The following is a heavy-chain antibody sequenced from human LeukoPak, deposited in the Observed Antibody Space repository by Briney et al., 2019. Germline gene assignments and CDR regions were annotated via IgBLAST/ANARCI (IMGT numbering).Heavy chain of an antibody. CDR3: ARLASNYYGSGSYFPYYYYMDV. J-gene: IGHJ6*03. D-gene: IGHD3-10*01. CDR1: GYSISSGYY. V-gene: IGHV4-38-2*01. Sequence: SETLSLTCAVSGYSISSGYYWGWIRQPPGKGLEWIGSIYHSGSTYYNPSLKSQVAISVDTSKNQFSLKLSSVTAADTAVYYCARLASNYYGSGSYFPYYYYMDVWGKGTTVTVSS. CDR2: IYHSGST.